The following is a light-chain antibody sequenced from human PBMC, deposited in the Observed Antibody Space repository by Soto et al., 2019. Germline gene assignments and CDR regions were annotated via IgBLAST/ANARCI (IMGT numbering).Light chain of an antibody. Sequence: IQLTQSPSSLSASVGDRVTITCRASQAISSYLAWYQQNPGKAPNLLIYAASTLGSGVPSRFSGSGSGTDFTLTISSLQPEDFAIYYCQQLNSYPITFGQGTRLEIK. V-gene: IGKV1-9*01. CDR3: QQLNSYPIT. J-gene: IGKJ5*01. CDR2: AAS. CDR1: QAISSY.